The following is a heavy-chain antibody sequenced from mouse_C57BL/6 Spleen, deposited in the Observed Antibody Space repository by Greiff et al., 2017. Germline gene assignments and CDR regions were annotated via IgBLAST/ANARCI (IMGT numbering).Heavy chain of an antibody. J-gene: IGHJ2*01. V-gene: IGHV1-26*01. CDR1: GYTFTDYS. Sequence: EVQLQQSGPELVKPGASVKMSCKASGYTFTDYSMNWVKQSPGKGLEWIGDINPNTGGTSYNQKFKGKATLTVDKSSSTAYMELRSLTSEDSAVDYGARGWRDYWGQGTTLTVSA. CDR2: INPNTGGT. D-gene: IGHD1-1*02. CDR3: ARGWRDY.